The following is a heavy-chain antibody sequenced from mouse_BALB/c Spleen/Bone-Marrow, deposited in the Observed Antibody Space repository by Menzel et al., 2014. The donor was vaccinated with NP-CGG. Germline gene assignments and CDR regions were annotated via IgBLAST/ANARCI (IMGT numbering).Heavy chain of an antibody. CDR2: ISGDGRYT. J-gene: IGHJ3*01. CDR3: ARHAYYDQTEVSFVC. D-gene: IGHD2-4*01. Sequence: EVKLVESGGGLVKSGGSLKLSCAASGFSFSNYGMSWLRQTPEKRLEGVATISGDGRYTFYSDSVKGRFTISRDNAKNNLYLQLSSLRSEDTALYYCARHAYYDQTEVSFVCWGQGTLVTVSA. CDR1: GFSFSNYG. V-gene: IGHV5-9-2*01.